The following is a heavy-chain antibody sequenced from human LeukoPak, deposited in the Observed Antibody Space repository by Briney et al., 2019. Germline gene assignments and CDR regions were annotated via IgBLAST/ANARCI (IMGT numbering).Heavy chain of an antibody. V-gene: IGHV3-21*01. CDR2: ISSSSSYI. J-gene: IGHJ4*02. D-gene: IGHD5-18*01. CDR1: GFTFSSYS. CDR3: ARGGGYSYGSFDY. Sequence: GGSLRLSCAASGFTFSSYSMNWVRQAPGKGLEWVSSISSSSSYIYYADSVKGRFTISRDNASNSLYLQMNSLRAEDTAVYYCARGGGYSYGSFDYWGQGTLVTVSS.